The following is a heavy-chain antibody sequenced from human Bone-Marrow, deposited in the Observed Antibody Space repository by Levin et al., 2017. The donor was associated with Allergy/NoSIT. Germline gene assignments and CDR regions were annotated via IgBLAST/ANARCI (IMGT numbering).Heavy chain of an antibody. J-gene: IGHJ4*02. V-gene: IGHV3-48*03. CDR2: ISDSGSTI. CDR1: GFNFRTYE. D-gene: IGHD3-22*01. Sequence: GGSLRLSCAASGFNFRTYEMNWVRQAPGKGLEWVSFISDSGSTIYYADSVNGRFTVSSDNANNSLYLPLNSLTAEATAIYYCARIHVNSDGRGNDVENWGQGTLVTVSP. CDR3: ARIHVNSDGRGNDVEN.